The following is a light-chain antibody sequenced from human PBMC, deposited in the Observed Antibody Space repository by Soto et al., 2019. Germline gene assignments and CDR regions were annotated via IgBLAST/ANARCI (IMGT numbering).Light chain of an antibody. CDR3: QQYKYWPPIYT. Sequence: EIVMTQSPATLSVSPGGIAILSCRASQSVSSSLAWYQQKHGQGPRLLIYDASTRATGIPPRFSGSGSGTEFTLTISSLQSEDFAVYYCQQYKYWPPIYTFGQGTKLEIK. J-gene: IGKJ2*01. CDR2: DAS. V-gene: IGKV3-15*01. CDR1: QSVSSS.